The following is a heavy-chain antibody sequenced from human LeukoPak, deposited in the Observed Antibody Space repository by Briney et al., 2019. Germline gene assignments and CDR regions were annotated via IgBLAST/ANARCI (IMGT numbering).Heavy chain of an antibody. CDR2: INPNSGGA. J-gene: IGHJ6*02. CDR3: ASQLLYYYYGMDV. Sequence: GASVKVSCKASGYTFTGYYMHWVRQAPGQGLEWMGWINPNSGGANYAQKFQGRVTMTRDTSISTAYMELSRPRSDDTAVYYCASQLLYYYYGMDVWGQGTTVTVSS. V-gene: IGHV1-2*02. CDR1: GYTFTGYY. D-gene: IGHD2-2*01.